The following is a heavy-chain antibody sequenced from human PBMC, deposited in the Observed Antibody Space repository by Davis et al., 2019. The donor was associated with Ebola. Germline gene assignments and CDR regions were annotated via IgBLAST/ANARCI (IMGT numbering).Heavy chain of an antibody. V-gene: IGHV1-2*06. J-gene: IGHJ6*04. CDR3: ARETTGRIVVVILDYYYYGMDV. CDR2: INPNRGDT. CDR1: GYY. D-gene: IGHD3-22*01. Sequence: AASVKVSCKGSGYYLHWVRQAPGQGLAWIGRINPNRGDTNYAPNFQGRVTMTRGTSISTAYMELSRLRSDDTAVYYCARETTGRIVVVILDYYYYGMDVWGKGTTVTVSS.